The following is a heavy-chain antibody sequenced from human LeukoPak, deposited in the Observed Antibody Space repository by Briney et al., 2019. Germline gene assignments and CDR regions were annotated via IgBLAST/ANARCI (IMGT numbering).Heavy chain of an antibody. CDR2: IYHSGST. D-gene: IGHD1-1*01. J-gene: IGHJ4*02. V-gene: IGHV4-39*07. Sequence: SETLSLTCTVSGGSISSRSYCWSWIRQPAGKGLEWIGSIYHSGSTYYNPSLKSRVTISVDTSKNQFSLKLSSVTAADTAVYYCARATAGTTLFEGIDYWGQGTLVTVSS. CDR3: ARATAGTTLFEGIDY. CDR1: GGSISSRSYC.